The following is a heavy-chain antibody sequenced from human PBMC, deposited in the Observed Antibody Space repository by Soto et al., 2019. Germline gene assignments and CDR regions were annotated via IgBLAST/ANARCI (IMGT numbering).Heavy chain of an antibody. Sequence: EVQLLESGGXXVQPGGSLRLSCAASGFTFSSYAMSWVRQAPGKGLGWVSAISGSGGSTYYADSVKGRFTISRDNSKNTLYLQMNSLRAEDTAVYYCAKPYSSGYYWWDYWGQGTLVTVSS. J-gene: IGHJ4*02. V-gene: IGHV3-23*01. CDR2: ISGSGGST. CDR3: AKPYSSGYYWWDY. CDR1: GFTFSSYA. D-gene: IGHD3-22*01.